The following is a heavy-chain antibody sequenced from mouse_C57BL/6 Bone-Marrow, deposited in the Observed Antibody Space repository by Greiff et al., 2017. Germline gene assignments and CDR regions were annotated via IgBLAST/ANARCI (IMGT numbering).Heavy chain of an antibody. Sequence: EVQGVESGGDLVKPGGSLKLSCAASGFTFSSYGMSWVRQTPDERLEWVATISSGGSYTYYPDSVKGRFTISRDNAKNTLYLQMSSLKSEDTAMYYCARQHYLDYWGQGTTLTVSS. CDR3: ARQHYLDY. CDR2: ISSGGSYT. J-gene: IGHJ2*01. V-gene: IGHV5-6*01. CDR1: GFTFSSYG.